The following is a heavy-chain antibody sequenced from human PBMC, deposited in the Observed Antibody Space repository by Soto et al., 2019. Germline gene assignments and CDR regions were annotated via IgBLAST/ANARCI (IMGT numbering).Heavy chain of an antibody. CDR2: IDYSGGTT. CDR1: GFTFSRLA. CDR3: AKDATRTDGWYYFDY. D-gene: IGHD6-19*01. V-gene: IGHV3-23*01. Sequence: GGSLRLSCAASGFTFSRLAMGWVRQAPGKGLEWVSVIDYSGGTTYYTDSVKGRFTISRDNSKKMLFLQMNSLRAEDTAVYFCAKDATRTDGWYYFDYWGQGALVTVSS. J-gene: IGHJ4*02.